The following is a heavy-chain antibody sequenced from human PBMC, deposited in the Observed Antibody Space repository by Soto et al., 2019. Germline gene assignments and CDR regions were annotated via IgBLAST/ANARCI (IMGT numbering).Heavy chain of an antibody. D-gene: IGHD3-3*01. CDR3: ARLDYDFWSGQQMWPWFDP. V-gene: IGHV4-4*02. CDR2: IYHSGAT. J-gene: IGHJ5*02. Sequence: PSETLSLTCTVSGASTSSENWWSWVRQAPGKGLEWIGEIYHSGATHYSPSLKSRVTISLDKYKNQFSLKLSSVTAAGTAVYYCARLDYDFWSGQQMWPWFDPWGQGTLVTVSS. CDR1: GASTSSENW.